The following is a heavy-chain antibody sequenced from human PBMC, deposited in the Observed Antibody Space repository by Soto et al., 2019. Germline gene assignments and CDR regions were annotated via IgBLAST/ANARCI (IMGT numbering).Heavy chain of an antibody. D-gene: IGHD5-12*01. Sequence: TRTVSYGTSGNLGGRRILKTPRKGLEWIGYICYVGSTNDNPTLKSRVTISVGTSKNQISLKLSSVTAADTAVYYCARLLIVATNKSYYYCYYSRDVWGKGTPVTVSS. J-gene: IGHJ6*03. CDR3: ARLLIVATNKSYYYCYYSRDV. V-gene: IGHV4-59*08. CDR1: YGTSGNLG. CDR2: ICYVGST.